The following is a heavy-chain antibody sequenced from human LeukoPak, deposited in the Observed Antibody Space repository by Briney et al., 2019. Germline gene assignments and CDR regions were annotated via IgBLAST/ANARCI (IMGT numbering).Heavy chain of an antibody. CDR1: GYTFTSYG. CDR3: ARLYYDILTGYYTDAFDI. V-gene: IGHV1-18*01. D-gene: IGHD3-9*01. Sequence: EASVKVSCKASGYTFTSYGISWVRQAPGQGLEWMGWISAYNGNTNYAQKLQGRVTTTTDTSTSTAYMELRSLRSDDTAVYYCARLYYDILTGYYTDAFDIWGQGTMVTVSS. CDR2: ISAYNGNT. J-gene: IGHJ3*02.